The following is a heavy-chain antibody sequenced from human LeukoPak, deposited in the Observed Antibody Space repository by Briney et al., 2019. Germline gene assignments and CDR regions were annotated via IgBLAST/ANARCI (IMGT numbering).Heavy chain of an antibody. Sequence: GGSLRLSCAASGFTFSGYWMHWVRQAPGKGLVWVSIINTDGSTTRYADSVKGRFTISRDSAKNTLYLQINSPRVEDTAVYFCARDTSRTMDVWGQGTTVTV. CDR3: ARDTSRTMDV. CDR1: GFTFSGYW. J-gene: IGHJ6*02. D-gene: IGHD2/OR15-2a*01. CDR2: INTDGSTT. V-gene: IGHV3-74*01.